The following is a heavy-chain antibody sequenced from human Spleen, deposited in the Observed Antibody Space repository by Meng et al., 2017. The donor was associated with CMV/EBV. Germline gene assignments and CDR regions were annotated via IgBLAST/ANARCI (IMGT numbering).Heavy chain of an antibody. J-gene: IGHJ4*02. V-gene: IGHV4-39*07. CDR3: ARNYYGSGSYFT. CDR1: GGSISSSSYY. CDR2: IYYSGST. Sequence: GSLRLSCTVSGGSISSSSYYWGWIRQPPGKGLEWIGSIYYSGSTYYNPSLKSRVTISVDTSKNQFSLKLSSVTAADTAVYYCARNYYGSGSYFTWGQGTLVTVSS. D-gene: IGHD3-10*01.